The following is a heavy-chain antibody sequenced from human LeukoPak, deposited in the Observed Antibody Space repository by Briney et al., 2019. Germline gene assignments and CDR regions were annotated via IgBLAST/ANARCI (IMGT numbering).Heavy chain of an antibody. CDR2: ISKDGSMK. V-gene: IGHV3-30*04. CDR3: AGESFDI. J-gene: IGHJ3*02. Sequence: PGGSLRLSCAAPGFTFSNYAMDWVRQAPGKGLEWVAVISKDGSMKYYADSVQGRFTVSRDNSNNTLYLQMNSLRTEDTAVYYCAGESFDIWGQGTMVTVSS. CDR1: GFTFSNYA.